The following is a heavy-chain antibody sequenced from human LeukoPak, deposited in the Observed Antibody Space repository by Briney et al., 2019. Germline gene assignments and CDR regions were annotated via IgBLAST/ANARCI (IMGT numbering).Heavy chain of an antibody. Sequence: GGSLRLSCAASGLTYSRNWMSWVRQAPGKGLEWVANIKQDGSEKYYVDSVEGRFTISRDNAKNSVYLQMNSLRAEDTAVYYCAIIGSYHLTTFDYWGQGTLVTVSS. J-gene: IGHJ4*02. V-gene: IGHV3-7*01. CDR3: AIIGSYHLTTFDY. D-gene: IGHD3-16*02. CDR1: GLTYSRNW. CDR2: IKQDGSEK.